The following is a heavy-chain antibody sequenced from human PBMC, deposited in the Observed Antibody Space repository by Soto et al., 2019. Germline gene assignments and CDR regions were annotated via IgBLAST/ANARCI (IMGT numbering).Heavy chain of an antibody. J-gene: IGHJ3*02. Sequence: PSETLSLTCALSGGSVSSDYWWTCVSQPPGKGLAWLGESFHRGSTNFNAALKIRVLISIDKSNNQLSLTLTSVNAEDTAVYYCESHFGNAGYGDFDIWGQGTMVTVSS. CDR1: GGSVSSDYW. V-gene: IGHV4-4*02. CDR3: ESHFGNAGYGDFDI. D-gene: IGHD2-21*02. CDR2: SFHRGST.